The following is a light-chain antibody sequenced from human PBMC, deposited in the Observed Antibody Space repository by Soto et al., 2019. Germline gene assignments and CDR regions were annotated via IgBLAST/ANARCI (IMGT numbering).Light chain of an antibody. Sequence: QSMLTQPPSVSGAPGQRVTISCTGSSSNIRAGYDVHWYQQLPGTAPKLLIYGNSNRPSGVPDRFSGSKSGTSASLAITGLQAEDEADYYCQSYDSSWVFGGGTKLTVL. V-gene: IGLV1-40*01. CDR2: GNS. CDR1: SSNIRAGYD. J-gene: IGLJ3*02. CDR3: QSYDSSWV.